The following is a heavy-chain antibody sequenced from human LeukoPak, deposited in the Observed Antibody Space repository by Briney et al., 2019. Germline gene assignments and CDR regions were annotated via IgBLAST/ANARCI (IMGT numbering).Heavy chain of an antibody. V-gene: IGHV4-38-2*02. Sequence: SETLSLTCTVSGYSISSGYYWGWIRQPPGKGLEWIGSIYHSGSTYYNPSLKSRVTISVDTSKNQFSLKLSSVTAADTAVYYCARGFDGDYEFDAFDIWGQGTMVTVSS. D-gene: IGHD4-17*01. CDR1: GYSISSGYY. J-gene: IGHJ3*02. CDR3: ARGFDGDYEFDAFDI. CDR2: IYHSGST.